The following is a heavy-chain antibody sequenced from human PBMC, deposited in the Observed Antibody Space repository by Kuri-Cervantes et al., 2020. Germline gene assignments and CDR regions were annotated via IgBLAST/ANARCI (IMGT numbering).Heavy chain of an antibody. J-gene: IGHJ6*02. CDR3: ARDLPAPHIVVVPAADQKYYYYYGMDV. Sequence: GESLKISCAASGFTFDDYGMSWVRQAPGKGLEWVSGINWNGGSTGYADSVKGRFTISRDNAKNSLYLQMNSLRDEDTAVYYCARDLPAPHIVVVPAADQKYYYYYGMDVWGQGTTVTVSS. CDR2: INWNGGST. CDR1: GFTFDDYG. V-gene: IGHV3-20*04. D-gene: IGHD2-2*01.